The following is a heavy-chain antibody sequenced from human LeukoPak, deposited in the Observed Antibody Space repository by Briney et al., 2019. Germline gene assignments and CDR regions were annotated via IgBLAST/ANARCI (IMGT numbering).Heavy chain of an antibody. D-gene: IGHD1-26*01. J-gene: IGHJ4*02. Sequence: GASVKVSCKASGDTFSRYAISWVRQAPGQGLEWMGGIIPIFGTANYAQKFQGRVTITADESTSTAYMELGSLRSEDTAVYYCAREKGVGRLDYWGQGTLVTVSS. CDR1: GDTFSRYA. CDR2: IIPIFGTA. CDR3: AREKGVGRLDY. V-gene: IGHV1-69*13.